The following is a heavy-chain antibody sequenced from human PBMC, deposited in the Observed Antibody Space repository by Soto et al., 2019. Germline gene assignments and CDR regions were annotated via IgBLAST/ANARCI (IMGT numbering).Heavy chain of an antibody. Sequence: EVQLLESGGGLVQPGESLRLSCAASGFTFSSYAMSWVRQAPGKGLQWVSVISDNGVGTYYADSVKGRFTISRDASKNTVYLLMNSLRAEVTDIYHCAKASAGYTSSPLSFWGQGTLVTVSS. CDR2: ISDNGVGT. D-gene: IGHD6-13*01. CDR1: GFTFSSYA. CDR3: AKASAGYTSSPLSF. V-gene: IGHV3-23*01. J-gene: IGHJ4*02.